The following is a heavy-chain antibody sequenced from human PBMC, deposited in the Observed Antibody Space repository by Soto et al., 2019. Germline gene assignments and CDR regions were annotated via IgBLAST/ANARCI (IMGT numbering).Heavy chain of an antibody. Sequence: QVQLVQSGAEVKKPGASVKVSCKASGYTFTSNDINWVRQATGQGLEWMGWMNPNSGNTGYAQKFQGRVTMTRNTSISTAYMELSSLRSEDTAVYYCARGLHDYVWGSDNWFDPWGQGTLVTVSS. CDR1: GYTFTSND. CDR3: ARGLHDYVWGSDNWFDP. J-gene: IGHJ5*02. V-gene: IGHV1-8*01. CDR2: MNPNSGNT. D-gene: IGHD3-16*01.